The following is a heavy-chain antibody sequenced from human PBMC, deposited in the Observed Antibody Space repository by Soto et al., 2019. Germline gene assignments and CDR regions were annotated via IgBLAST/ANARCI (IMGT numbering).Heavy chain of an antibody. CDR1: GGTFSSYT. V-gene: IGHV1-69*02. CDR2: IIPILGIA. J-gene: IGHJ6*03. CDR3: ARVVVPAAISVRRGYYYMDV. Sequence: SVKVSCKASGGTFSSYTITWVRQAPGQGLEWMGRIIPILGIANYAQKFQGRVTITADKSTSTAYMELSSLRSEDTAVYYCARVVVPAAISVRRGYYYMDVWGKGTTVTVSS. D-gene: IGHD2-2*01.